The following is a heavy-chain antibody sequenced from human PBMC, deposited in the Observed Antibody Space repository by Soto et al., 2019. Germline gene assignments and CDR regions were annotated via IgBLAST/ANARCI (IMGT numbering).Heavy chain of an antibody. J-gene: IGHJ3*01. CDR3: ARAVWYSILTGFSACDV. Sequence: QVRLQQWGAGLLKPSETLSLTCVVFDGSFNDYYWNWIRQSPGKGLEWIGEINHRGSINYNPSLKSRVSMSVDTSKNEFSLNLNSVTAADTAVYYCARAVWYSILTGFSACDVWGHGTMVTVSS. D-gene: IGHD3-9*01. V-gene: IGHV4-34*01. CDR1: DGSFNDYY. CDR2: INHRGSI.